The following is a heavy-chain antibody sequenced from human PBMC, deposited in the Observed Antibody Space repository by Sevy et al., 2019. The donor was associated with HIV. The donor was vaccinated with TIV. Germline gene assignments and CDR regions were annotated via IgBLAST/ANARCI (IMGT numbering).Heavy chain of an antibody. CDR3: TRVDYYDTSGSHY. V-gene: IGHV3-21*01. Sequence: GGCLRLSCEASGFTFRDYSMNWVRQAPGKGLEWISSISSGSSYKKYGDSVKGRFTISRDNAKNSLYLQLNSLRAEDTAVYYCTRVDYYDTSGSHYWGQGTLVTVSS. D-gene: IGHD3-22*01. CDR2: ISSGSSYK. CDR1: GFTFRDYS. J-gene: IGHJ4*02.